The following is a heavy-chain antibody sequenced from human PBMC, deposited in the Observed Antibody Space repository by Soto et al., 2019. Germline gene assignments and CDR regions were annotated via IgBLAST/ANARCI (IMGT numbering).Heavy chain of an antibody. CDR1: GFTFSSYS. CDR2: ISSSSSTI. Sequence: PGGSLRLSCAASGFTFSSYSMSWVRQAPGKGLEWVSYISSSSSTIYYADSVKGRFTISRDNAKNSLYLQMNSLRDEDTAVYYCARGPHYYDSSGYDYWGQGTLVTVSS. V-gene: IGHV3-48*02. CDR3: ARGPHYYDSSGYDY. D-gene: IGHD3-22*01. J-gene: IGHJ4*02.